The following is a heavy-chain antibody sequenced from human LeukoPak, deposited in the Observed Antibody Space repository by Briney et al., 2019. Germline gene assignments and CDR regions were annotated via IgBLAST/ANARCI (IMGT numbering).Heavy chain of an antibody. CDR3: AIKRGHYYGMDV. J-gene: IGHJ6*02. D-gene: IGHD3-10*01. CDR1: GGTFSSYA. Sequence: SVKVSCKASGGTFSSYAISWLRQAPGQGLEWMGGIIPIFGTANYAQKFQGRVTITADESTSTAYMELSSLRSEDTAVYYCAIKRGHYYGMDVWGQGTTVTVSS. V-gene: IGHV1-69*01. CDR2: IIPIFGTA.